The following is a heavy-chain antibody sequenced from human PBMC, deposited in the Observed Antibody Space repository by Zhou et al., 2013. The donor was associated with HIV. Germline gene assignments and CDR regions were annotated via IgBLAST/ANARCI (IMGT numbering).Heavy chain of an antibody. CDR1: GYTFTGYY. CDR2: IDPNSGDT. V-gene: IGHV1-2*02. J-gene: IGHJ4*02. CDR3: AKDLPPNWSFDF. D-gene: IGHD3-3*01. Sequence: QVQLVQSGAEVKKPGASVKVSCKASGYTFTGYYMHWVRQAPGQGLEWMGWIDPNSGDTRYAQQFQGRVTMTRDTSVNTAFMELSRLRSDDAAVYYCAKDLPPNWSFDFWGPGTLVTVSS.